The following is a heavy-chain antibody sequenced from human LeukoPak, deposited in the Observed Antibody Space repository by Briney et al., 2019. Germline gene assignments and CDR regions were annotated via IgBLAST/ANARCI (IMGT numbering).Heavy chain of an antibody. CDR3: ARGHHDYAY. CDR2: MFHTGSTA. D-gene: IGHD1-14*01. CDR1: GASISGQY. Sequence: PSETLSLTCTVSGASISGQYWGWIRQPPGKGLEWIGYMFHTGSTANYNPSLTNRVTISVDTSKNQSSLKLTSVTASDTAVYYCARGHHDYAYWGQGILVTVSS. J-gene: IGHJ4*02. V-gene: IGHV4-59*11.